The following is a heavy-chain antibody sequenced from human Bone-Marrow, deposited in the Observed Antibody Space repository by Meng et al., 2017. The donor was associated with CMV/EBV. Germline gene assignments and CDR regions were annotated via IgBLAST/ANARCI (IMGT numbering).Heavy chain of an antibody. CDR2: ISSSSSYI. CDR1: GFTFSSYS. D-gene: IGHD3-16*01. CDR3: AKRRLSGGGYFDY. Sequence: GESLKISCAASGFTFSSYSMNWVRQAPGKGLEWVSSISSSSSYIYYADSVKGRFTISRDNSKTTLYLQMNSLRAEDTAVYYCAKRRLSGGGYFDYWGQGTLVTVSS. V-gene: IGHV3-21*04. J-gene: IGHJ4*02.